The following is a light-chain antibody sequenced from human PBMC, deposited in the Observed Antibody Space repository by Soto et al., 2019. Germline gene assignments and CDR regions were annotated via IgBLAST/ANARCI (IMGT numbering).Light chain of an antibody. CDR2: DAS. Sequence: EIVLTQSPATLSLSPGERATLSRRASQSVSSYLAWYQQKPGQAPRLLIYDASNRATGIPARFSGSGSGTDFTLTISSLEPEDFAVYYCQQRSNWLITFGQGTRLEIK. CDR3: QQRSNWLIT. J-gene: IGKJ5*01. V-gene: IGKV3-11*01. CDR1: QSVSSY.